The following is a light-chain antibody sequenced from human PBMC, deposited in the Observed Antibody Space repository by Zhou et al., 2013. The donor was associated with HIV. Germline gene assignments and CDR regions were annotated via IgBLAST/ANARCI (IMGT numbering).Light chain of an antibody. J-gene: IGKJ4*01. CDR3: QQYGSSPPRVT. CDR1: ESVSGSH. CDR2: GAS. V-gene: IGKV3-20*01. Sequence: EIVLTQSPGTLSVSPGERATLSCRASESVSGSHLAWYQQRPGQAPRLLIYGASSRATGIPDRFSGSGSGTDFTLTISRLEPEDFAVYYCQQYGSSPPRVTFGGGTKVEIK.